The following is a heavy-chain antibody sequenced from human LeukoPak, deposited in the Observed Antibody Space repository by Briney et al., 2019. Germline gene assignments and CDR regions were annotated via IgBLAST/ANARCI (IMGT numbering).Heavy chain of an antibody. V-gene: IGHV4-59*08. CDR1: GDTISRNY. D-gene: IGHD3-3*01. J-gene: IGHJ4*02. CDR3: ARHSLEAFDY. Sequence: SETLSLTCIVSGDTISRNYWSWIRQPPGKGLEWIGYIYYSGNTNYNPSLESRVTISVDTSKNQFSLKLSSVTATDTAVYYCARHSLEAFDYWGQGNLVTVSS. CDR2: IYYSGNT.